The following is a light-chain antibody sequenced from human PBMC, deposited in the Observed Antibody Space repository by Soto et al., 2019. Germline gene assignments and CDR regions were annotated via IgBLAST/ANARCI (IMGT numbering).Light chain of an antibody. CDR3: QHYTNWPLT. J-gene: IGKJ4*01. V-gene: IGKV3-15*01. CDR2: GAS. Sequence: EIVMTQSPATLSVSPGERATLSCRASHSVSSRLAWYQQKPGQAPRLLIYGASTRATGLPARFSGSASGTEFTRTISSLQSEDFAVYYCQHYTNWPLTFGGGTKVEIK. CDR1: HSVSSR.